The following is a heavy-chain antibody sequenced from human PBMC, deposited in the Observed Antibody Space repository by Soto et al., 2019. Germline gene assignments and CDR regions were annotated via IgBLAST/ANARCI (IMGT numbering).Heavy chain of an antibody. Sequence: SETLSLTCTVCGGSISNSCWSWIRQHPGPGLEWIGYISDSGNTNYNPSLRSRVSISVDAYKNPLCLNLSSVTATVTAAHDCARAQTVLARSYFGSWGEGTPGT. CDR3: ARAQTVLARSYFGS. D-gene: IGHD3-3*01. J-gene: IGHJ5*01. CDR1: GGSISNSC. CDR2: ISDSGNT. V-gene: IGHV4-59*01.